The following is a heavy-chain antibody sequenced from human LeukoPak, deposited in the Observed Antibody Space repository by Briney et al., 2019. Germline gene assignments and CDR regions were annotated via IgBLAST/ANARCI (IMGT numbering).Heavy chain of an antibody. Sequence: SGTLSLTCTVSGGSVSSGSYYWSWIRQPPGKGLEWIGYIYYSGSTNYNPSLKGRVTISLDTPKNQFSLKLSSVTAADTAVYYCARWEVATYAFDIWGQGTMVTVSS. CDR1: GGSVSSGSYY. CDR2: IYYSGST. J-gene: IGHJ3*02. V-gene: IGHV4-61*01. CDR3: ARWEVATYAFDI. D-gene: IGHD5-12*01.